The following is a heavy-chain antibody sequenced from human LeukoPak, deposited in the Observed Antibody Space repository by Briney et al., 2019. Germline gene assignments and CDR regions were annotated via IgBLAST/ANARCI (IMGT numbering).Heavy chain of an antibody. CDR1: GGTFSSYA. Sequence: SVKVSCTASGGTFSSYAISWVRQAPGQGLEWMGGIIPIFGTANYAQKFQGRVTITADKSTSTAYMELSSLRSEDTAVYYCARGGVNYYDSSGYEDAFDIWGQGTMVTVSS. CDR3: ARGGVNYYDSSGYEDAFDI. J-gene: IGHJ3*02. V-gene: IGHV1-69*06. CDR2: IIPIFGTA. D-gene: IGHD3-22*01.